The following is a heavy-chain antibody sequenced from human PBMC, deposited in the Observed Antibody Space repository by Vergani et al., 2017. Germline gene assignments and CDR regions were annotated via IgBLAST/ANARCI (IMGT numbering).Heavy chain of an antibody. V-gene: IGHV3-11*01. J-gene: IGHJ3*02. Sequence: QVQLVESGGGLVKPGGSLRLSCAASGFTFSDYYMSWIRQAPGKGLEWVSYISSSGSTIYYADSVKGRFTISRDNAKNSLYLQMNSLRAEDTAVYYCARDDGGVGQQLPTEGNDAFDIWGQGTMVTVSS. D-gene: IGHD6-13*01. CDR2: ISSSGSTI. CDR1: GFTFSDYY. CDR3: ARDDGGVGQQLPTEGNDAFDI.